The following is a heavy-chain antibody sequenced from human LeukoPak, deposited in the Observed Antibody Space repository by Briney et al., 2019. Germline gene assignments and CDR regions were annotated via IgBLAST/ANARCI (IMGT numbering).Heavy chain of an antibody. D-gene: IGHD1-1*01. CDR3: ARRATGAYYYYYMDV. CDR1: GFTFDDYA. J-gene: IGHJ6*03. V-gene: IGHV3-43D*03. CDR2: ISWDGDST. Sequence: GGSLRLSCAASGFTFDDYAMHWVRQAPGKGLECVSLISWDGDSTYYADSVKGRFTISRDNNKNSLYLQMNSLRTEDTALYYCARRATGAYYYYYMDVWGKGTTVTVSS.